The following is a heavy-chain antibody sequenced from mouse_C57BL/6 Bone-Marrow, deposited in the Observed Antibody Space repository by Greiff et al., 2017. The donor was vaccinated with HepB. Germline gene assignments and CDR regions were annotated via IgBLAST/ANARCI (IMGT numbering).Heavy chain of an antibody. CDR1: EYEFPSHD. J-gene: IGHJ2*01. V-gene: IGHV5-2*01. CDR2: IDSDGGST. Sequence: EVQGVESGGGLVQPGESLKLSCESNEYEFPSHDMSWVRKTPEKGLELVAAIDSDGGSTYYPDTMERRFIISRDTTKKTLYLQMSSLRSEDTALYYCTSLYYNGSFDYWGQGTTLTVSS. D-gene: IGHD1-1*01. CDR3: TSLYYNGSFDY.